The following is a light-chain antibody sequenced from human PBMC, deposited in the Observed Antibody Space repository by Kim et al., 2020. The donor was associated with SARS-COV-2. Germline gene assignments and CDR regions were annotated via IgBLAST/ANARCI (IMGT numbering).Light chain of an antibody. CDR3: QQRSNWPLT. CDR2: EVS. V-gene: IGKV3-11*01. CDR1: QSINNF. J-gene: IGKJ4*01. Sequence: SLSPGERATLSCRTSQSINNFLAWYQQKPGQAPRLLIYEVSSRATGIPARFSGSGSGTDFTLTISSLEPEDFAVYYCQQRSNWPLTFGGGTKVDIK.